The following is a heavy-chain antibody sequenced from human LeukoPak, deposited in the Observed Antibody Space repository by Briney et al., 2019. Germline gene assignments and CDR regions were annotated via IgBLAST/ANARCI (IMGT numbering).Heavy chain of an antibody. J-gene: IGHJ4*02. CDR1: GGSFSGYY. CDR2: INHSGST. V-gene: IGHV4-34*01. Sequence: PSETLSLTCAVYGGSFSGYYWSWIRQPPGKGLEWIGEINHSGSTNYNPSLKSRVTISVDTSKNQFSLKLSSVTAADTAVYYCARGLGGNSTFHYWGQGTLVTVSS. CDR3: ARGLGGNSTFHY. D-gene: IGHD4-23*01.